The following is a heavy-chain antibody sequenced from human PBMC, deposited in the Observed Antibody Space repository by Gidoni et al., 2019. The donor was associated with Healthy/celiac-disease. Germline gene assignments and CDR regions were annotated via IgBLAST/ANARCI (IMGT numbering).Heavy chain of an antibody. CDR2: INHSGST. CDR1: GGSFSGYY. J-gene: IGHJ4*02. D-gene: IGHD6-13*01. Sequence: QVQLQQWGAGLLKPSETLSLTCAVYGGSFSGYYWSWIRQPPGKGLEWIGEINHSGSTNYNPSLKSRVTISVDTSKNQFSLKLSSVTAADTAVYYCARGRSWQQLALDYWGQGTLVTVSS. V-gene: IGHV4-34*01. CDR3: ARGRSWQQLALDY.